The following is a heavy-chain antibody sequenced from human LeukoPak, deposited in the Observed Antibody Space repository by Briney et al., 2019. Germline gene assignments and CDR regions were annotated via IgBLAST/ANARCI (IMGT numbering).Heavy chain of an antibody. D-gene: IGHD6-13*01. CDR2: MNPFSANT. Sequence: ASVKVSCKASGYTFSDYYIHWVRQATGQGLEWMGWMNPFSANTGYAQKFQGRITITRNTSISTAYMELSSLRSEDTAVYYCARTQHLVLRSPLDPWGQGTLVTVSS. CDR1: GYTFSDYY. J-gene: IGHJ5*02. V-gene: IGHV1-8*03. CDR3: ARTQHLVLRSPLDP.